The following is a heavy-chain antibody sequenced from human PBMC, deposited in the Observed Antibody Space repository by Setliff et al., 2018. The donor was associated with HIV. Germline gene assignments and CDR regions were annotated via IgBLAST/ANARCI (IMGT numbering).Heavy chain of an antibody. CDR3: ARLEPNYYYYYMDV. CDR2: IYSTGNT. J-gene: IGHJ6*03. Sequence: LSLTCTVSGGSMTGQYWSWIRQPPGKGLEWIGYIYSTGNTYYSPSLKSRATISIDTSKNQFSLKLTSVTAADTAVYYCARLEPNYYYYYMDVWGKGTTVTVSS. D-gene: IGHD1-1*01. V-gene: IGHV4-59*11. CDR1: GGSMTGQY.